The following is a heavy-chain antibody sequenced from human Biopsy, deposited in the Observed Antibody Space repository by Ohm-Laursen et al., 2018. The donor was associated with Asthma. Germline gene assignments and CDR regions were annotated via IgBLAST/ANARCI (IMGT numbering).Heavy chain of an antibody. V-gene: IGHV4-30-2*01. D-gene: IGHD3-22*01. Sequence: TLSLTCAVSGDSINSGGYSGEWERPPPGEGPGWSGYLFSKGDPHSNPSLKSRVTISVDRSKRQFSLKVNSVTAADTAVYYCARMITMIQAANYYSYAMDVWGQGTTVTVSS. CDR2: LFSKGDP. CDR1: GDSINSGGYS. J-gene: IGHJ6*02. CDR3: ARMITMIQAANYYSYAMDV.